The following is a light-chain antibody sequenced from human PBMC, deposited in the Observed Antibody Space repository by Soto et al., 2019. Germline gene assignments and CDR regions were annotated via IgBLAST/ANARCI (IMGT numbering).Light chain of an antibody. CDR3: QQRSNWPRT. Sequence: EIVLTQSPATLSLSPGERANLSCRASQSVNTYLVWYQQKPGQAPRLLIYDASNRATGIPARFSGSGSGTDFTLTISSLGPEDFAVYYCQQRSNWPRTFGQGTKVDIK. V-gene: IGKV3-11*01. J-gene: IGKJ1*01. CDR2: DAS. CDR1: QSVNTY.